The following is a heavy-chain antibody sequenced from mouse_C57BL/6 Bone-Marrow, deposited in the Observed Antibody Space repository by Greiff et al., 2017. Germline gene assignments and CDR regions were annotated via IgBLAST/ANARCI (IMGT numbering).Heavy chain of an antibody. V-gene: IGHV1-50*01. CDR1: GYTFTSYW. J-gene: IGHJ2*01. CDR3: ARDYYGSSPYYFDY. D-gene: IGHD1-1*01. CDR2: IDPSDSYT. Sequence: VQLQQPGAELVKPGASVKLSCKASGYTFTSYWMQWVKQRPGQGLEWIGEIDPSDSYTNYNQKFKGKATLTVDTSSSTAYMQLSSLTSEDSAVYYCARDYYGSSPYYFDYWVQGTTLTVSS.